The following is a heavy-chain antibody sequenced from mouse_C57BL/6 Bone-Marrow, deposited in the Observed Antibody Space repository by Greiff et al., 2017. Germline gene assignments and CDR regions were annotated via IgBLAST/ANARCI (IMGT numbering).Heavy chain of an antibody. CDR2: IDPNSGGT. CDR1: GYTFTSYW. CDR3: ARRERDAMDY. Sequence: QVQLKQPGAELVKPGASVKLSCKASGYTFTSYWMHWVKQRPGRGLEWIGRIDPNSGGTKYNEKFKSKATLTVDKPSSTAYMQLSSLTSEDSAVYYCARRERDAMDYWGQGTSVTVSS. V-gene: IGHV1-72*01. J-gene: IGHJ4*01.